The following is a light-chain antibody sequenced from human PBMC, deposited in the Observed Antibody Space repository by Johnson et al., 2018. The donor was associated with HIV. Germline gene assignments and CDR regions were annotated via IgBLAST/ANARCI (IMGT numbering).Light chain of an antibody. CDR3: GTWDNSLTAYV. CDR2: ENN. Sequence: PSVSAASGQNVNLSCSGGSSNIGNNYVSWYQQFPGTAPKLLIYENNPRPSGIPDRFSDSQSGTSATLAITGLQPGDEADYYCGTWDNSLTAYVFVTGTKVTV. CDR1: SSNIGNNY. J-gene: IGLJ1*01. V-gene: IGLV1-51*02.